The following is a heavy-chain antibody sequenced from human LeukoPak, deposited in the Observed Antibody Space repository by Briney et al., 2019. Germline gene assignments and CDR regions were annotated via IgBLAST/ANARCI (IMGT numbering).Heavy chain of an antibody. CDR3: ARRGAMVRGVLYYYGMDV. CDR1: GGSFSGYY. D-gene: IGHD3-10*01. CDR2: INHSGST. Sequence: SETLSLTCAVYGGSFSGYYWSWIRQPPGKGLEWIGEINHSGSTNYNPSLKSRVTISVDTSKNQFSLKLSSVTAADTAVYYCARRGAMVRGVLYYYGMDVWGKGTTVTVSS. V-gene: IGHV4-34*01. J-gene: IGHJ6*04.